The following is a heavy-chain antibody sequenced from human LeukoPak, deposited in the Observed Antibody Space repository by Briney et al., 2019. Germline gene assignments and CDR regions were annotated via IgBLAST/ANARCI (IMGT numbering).Heavy chain of an antibody. V-gene: IGHV3-7*01. D-gene: IGHD5-18*01. Sequence: PGGSLRLSCAASGFTFNSYWMSWARQAPGKGLEWVANIKQDGSEKFYVDSVKGRFTISRDNAKNSLYLQMNSLRAEDTAVYYCARDRWGYSYGGDWGQGTLVTVSS. CDR3: ARDRWGYSYGGD. J-gene: IGHJ4*02. CDR2: IKQDGSEK. CDR1: GFTFNSYW.